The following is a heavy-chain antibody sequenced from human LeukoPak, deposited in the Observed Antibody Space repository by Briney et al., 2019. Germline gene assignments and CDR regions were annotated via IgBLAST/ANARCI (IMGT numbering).Heavy chain of an antibody. CDR3: ATDNPGYSTSWYGAFDI. Sequence: ASVKVSCKLSGYTLTELSMHWVRQAPGKGLEWMGGFDPEDGETISAQKFQGRVIMTEDTSTDTAYMELSSLRSEDTAVYYCATDNPGYSTSWYGAFDIWGQGTMVTVSS. V-gene: IGHV1-24*01. J-gene: IGHJ3*02. CDR2: FDPEDGET. D-gene: IGHD6-13*01. CDR1: GYTLTELS.